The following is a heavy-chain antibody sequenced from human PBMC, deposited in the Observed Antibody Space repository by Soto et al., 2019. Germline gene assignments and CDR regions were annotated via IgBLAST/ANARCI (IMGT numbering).Heavy chain of an antibody. D-gene: IGHD3-22*01. CDR3: TTDPAVVVVISRLDY. Sequence: PGGSLRLSCAASGFTFSNAWMNWVRQAPGKGLEWVGRIKSKTDGGTTDYAAPVKGRFTISRDDSKNTLYLQMNSLKTEDTAVYYCTTDPAVVVVISRLDYWGQGTLVTVSS. CDR1: GFTFSNAW. J-gene: IGHJ4*02. CDR2: IKSKTDGGTT. V-gene: IGHV3-15*07.